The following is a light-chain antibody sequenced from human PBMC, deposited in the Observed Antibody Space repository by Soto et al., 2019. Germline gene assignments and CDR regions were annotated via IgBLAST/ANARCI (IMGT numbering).Light chain of an antibody. CDR1: RSNIGSNA. Sequence: QSVLTQPPSASGTPVQRVTISCSGSRSNIGSNAVSWYQQLPGTAPKLLIYNDNQRPSGVPDRFSASKSGTSASLAISGLQSEDEADYYCAEWDDSLNARGVFGGGTKLTVL. V-gene: IGLV1-44*01. J-gene: IGLJ3*02. CDR2: NDN. CDR3: AEWDDSLNARGV.